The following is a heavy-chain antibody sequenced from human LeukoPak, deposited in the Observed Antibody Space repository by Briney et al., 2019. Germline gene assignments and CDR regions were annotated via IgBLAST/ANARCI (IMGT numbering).Heavy chain of an antibody. CDR2: ISSSGSTI. Sequence: GGSLRLSCAASGFTFSSYEMNWVRQAPGKGLEWVSYISSSGSTIYYADSVKGRFTISRDNAKNSLYLQMNSLRAEDTAVYYCAREGTDYLLYWGQGTLVTVSS. V-gene: IGHV3-48*03. CDR3: AREGTDYLLY. CDR1: GFTFSSYE. D-gene: IGHD3-10*01. J-gene: IGHJ4*02.